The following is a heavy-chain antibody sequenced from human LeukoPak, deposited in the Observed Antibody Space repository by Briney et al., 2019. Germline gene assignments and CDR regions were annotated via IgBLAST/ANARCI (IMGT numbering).Heavy chain of an antibody. D-gene: IGHD3-10*01. CDR1: GGSFSGYY. Sequence: PSETLSLTCAVYGGSFSGYYWSWIRQPPGKGLEWIGEINHSGSTNYNPSLKSRVTISVDTSKNQFSLKLSSVTAADTAVYYCASDPYYYGSGSYHYWGQGTLVTVSS. CDR3: ASDPYYYGSGSYHY. CDR2: INHSGST. V-gene: IGHV4-34*01. J-gene: IGHJ4*02.